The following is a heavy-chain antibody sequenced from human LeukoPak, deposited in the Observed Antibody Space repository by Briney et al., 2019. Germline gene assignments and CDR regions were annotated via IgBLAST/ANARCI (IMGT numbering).Heavy chain of an antibody. CDR1: VFTVSGYS. Sequence: PGGSLRLSCAASVFTVSGYSINWVRQAPGKGLEWVSCISSESSIINYADAVNGRVTSFIDNDKNSLFLKMSSLRDEDTAVYYCARTPRFEQLLPRTFDYWGQGALVTVSS. CDR3: ARTPRFEQLLPRTFDY. V-gene: IGHV3-48*02. CDR2: ISSESSII. J-gene: IGHJ4*02. D-gene: IGHD6-13*01.